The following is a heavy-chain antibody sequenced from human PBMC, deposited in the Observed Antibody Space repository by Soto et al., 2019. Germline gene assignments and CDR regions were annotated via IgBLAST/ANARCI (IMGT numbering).Heavy chain of an antibody. CDR2: IYPGDSDT. J-gene: IGHJ6*02. CDR1: GYSSTSYW. D-gene: IGHD3-10*01. V-gene: IGHV5-51*01. CDR3: VRHSYYYGSGSYRYYGMDV. Sequence: PGETLTISCKGSGYSSTSYWLGWERQIPAKGLDWMGIIYPGDSDTRSSPSFHGQVTISADKSISTAYLQWSSPKASDTAMYYCVRHSYYYGSGSYRYYGMDVWGQGTTVTVSS.